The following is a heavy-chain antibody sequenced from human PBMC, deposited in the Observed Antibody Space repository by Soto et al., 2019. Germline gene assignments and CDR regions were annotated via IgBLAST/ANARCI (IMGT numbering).Heavy chain of an antibody. Sequence: VELQQWGAGLLKPSETLSLTCAVNTESFSNYSWSWIRQPPGKGLEWVGEINDSGNTNYSPSLKGRVIISVDTSKNQFSLKLASVTAATRAMYYCVGGRGRLVGFDYWGQGSLVTVSS. D-gene: IGHD2-8*02. CDR2: INDSGNT. CDR3: VGGRGRLVGFDY. V-gene: IGHV4-34*01. CDR1: TESFSNYS. J-gene: IGHJ4*02.